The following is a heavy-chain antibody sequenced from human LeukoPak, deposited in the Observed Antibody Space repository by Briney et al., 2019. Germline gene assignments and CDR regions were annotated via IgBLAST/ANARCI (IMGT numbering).Heavy chain of an antibody. V-gene: IGHV1-2*02. CDR1: GYTFTGYY. Sequence: ASVKVSCKASGYTFTGYYMHWVRQPPGQGLEWMGLINPNSGGTNYAQKFQGRVTMARDTSISTAYMELSRLRSDDTAVYYCARRYSSGWAFDYWGQGTLVTVSS. CDR3: ARRYSSGWAFDY. D-gene: IGHD6-19*01. J-gene: IGHJ4*02. CDR2: INPNSGGT.